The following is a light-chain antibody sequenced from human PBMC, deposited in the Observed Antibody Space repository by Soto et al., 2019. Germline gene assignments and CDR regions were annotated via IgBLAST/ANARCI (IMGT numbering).Light chain of an antibody. J-gene: IGKJ1*01. CDR3: QQSYSTPRT. V-gene: IGKV1-39*01. CDR2: AAS. Sequence: DIQMTQSPSSLSASVGDRVTITCRASQSISGYLNWYQQKPGKAPKLLIYAASSLQSGVPSRFSGSGSGTDFTLTISSLQPEDFATYYCQQSYSTPRTFGQVTTVEIK. CDR1: QSISGY.